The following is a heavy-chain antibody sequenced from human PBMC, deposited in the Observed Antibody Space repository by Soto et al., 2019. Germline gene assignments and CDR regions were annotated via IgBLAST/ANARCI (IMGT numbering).Heavy chain of an antibody. D-gene: IGHD6-25*01. J-gene: IGHJ4*02. CDR1: GFGFITYD. CDR3: ARRKERSGPYYLDL. CDR2: MNPNNGNA. Sequence: APVKVSCKARGFGFITYDFSWLRQAAGQGLEWMGWMNPNNGNAGFAQKFRGRINMTRNTSISTAYLELSSLRSDDSAVYFCARRKERSGPYYLDLWGQGTQVTVSS. V-gene: IGHV1-8*01.